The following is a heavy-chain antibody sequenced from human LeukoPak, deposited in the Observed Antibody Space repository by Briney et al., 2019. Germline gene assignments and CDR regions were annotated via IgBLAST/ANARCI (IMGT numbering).Heavy chain of an antibody. CDR1: GFTFSNYA. V-gene: IGHV3-30-3*01. J-gene: IGHJ4*02. Sequence: GGSLRLSCAASGFTFSNYAMHWVRQAPGKGLEWVAVVSYDGSNKYYADSVKGRFTISRDNSKNTLCLQMNSLRAEDAAIYYCATIGDRRTGELYRIDYWGQGTLVTVSS. CDR2: VSYDGSNK. D-gene: IGHD7-27*01. CDR3: ATIGDRRTGELYRIDY.